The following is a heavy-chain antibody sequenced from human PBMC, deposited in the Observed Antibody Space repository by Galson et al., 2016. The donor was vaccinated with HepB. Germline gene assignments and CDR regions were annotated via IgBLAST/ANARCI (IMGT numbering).Heavy chain of an antibody. Sequence: SLRLSCAASGFTFSNYAMIWVRQTPGKGLEWVSGLTNRGGSTFYADSVKGRFTISRDNSKDTLYLQMNSQRAEETAVYYCAKPLGQSCNAGGCYPEYFEYWGQGTRFTVSA. CDR1: GFTFSNYA. V-gene: IGHV3-23*01. CDR3: AKPLGQSCNAGGCYPEYFEY. J-gene: IGHJ4*02. D-gene: IGHD2-15*01. CDR2: LTNRGGST.